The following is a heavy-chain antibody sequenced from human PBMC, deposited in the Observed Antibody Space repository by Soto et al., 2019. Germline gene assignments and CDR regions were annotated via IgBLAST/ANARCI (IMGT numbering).Heavy chain of an antibody. CDR3: ARFYRQQAYGMDV. J-gene: IGHJ6*02. CDR2: IYYSGST. CDR1: GGSISSGDYY. V-gene: IGHV4-30-4*01. D-gene: IGHD6-13*01. Sequence: QVQLQESGPGLVKPSQTLSLTCTVSGGSISSGDYYWSWIRQPPGKGLEWIGYIYYSGSTYYNPSLKIRVTISVDPSKNQPCLKLSSVTAADTAVYYCARFYRQQAYGMDVWGQGTTVTVSS.